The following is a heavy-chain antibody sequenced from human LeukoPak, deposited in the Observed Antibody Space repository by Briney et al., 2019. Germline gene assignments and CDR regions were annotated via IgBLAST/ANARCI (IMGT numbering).Heavy chain of an antibody. CDR1: GFTFSSYE. V-gene: IGHV3-48*03. CDR2: ISSSGSTI. D-gene: IGHD2-15*01. CDR3: ARPRLEYCSGGSCFDAFDI. Sequence: GGSLRLSCAASGFTFSSYEMNWVRQAPGKGLEWVSYISSSGSTIYYADSVKGRFTISRDNSKNTLFLQMNSLTAEDTAIYSCARPRLEYCSGGSCFDAFDIWGQGTMVTVSS. J-gene: IGHJ3*02.